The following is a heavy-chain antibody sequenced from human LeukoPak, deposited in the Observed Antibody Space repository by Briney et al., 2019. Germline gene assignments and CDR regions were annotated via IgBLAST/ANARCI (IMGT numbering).Heavy chain of an antibody. CDR3: ATGGNYDILTGYYIDNWFDP. V-gene: IGHV1-69*05. CDR1: GGTFSSYA. J-gene: IGHJ5*02. D-gene: IGHD3-9*01. CDR2: IIPIFGTA. Sequence: ASVKVSRKASGGTFSSYAISWVRQAPGQGLEWMGRIIPIFGTANYAQKFQGRVTITTDESTSTAYMELSSLRSEDTAVYYCATGGNYDILTGYYIDNWFDPWGQGTLVTVSS.